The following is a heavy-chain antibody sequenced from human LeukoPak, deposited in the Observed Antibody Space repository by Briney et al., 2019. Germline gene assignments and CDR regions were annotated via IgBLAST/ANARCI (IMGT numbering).Heavy chain of an antibody. CDR2: ISGSGTDT. Sequence: AGGSLRLSCAASGFTFSSYAMSWVRQAPGKGLEWVSAISGSGTDTYYADSVKGRFTISRDNSKNTLYLQMNSLRAEDTAVYYCAKGRDGYNSYGYWGQGTLVTVSS. D-gene: IGHD5-24*01. V-gene: IGHV3-23*01. CDR3: AKGRDGYNSYGY. J-gene: IGHJ4*02. CDR1: GFTFSSYA.